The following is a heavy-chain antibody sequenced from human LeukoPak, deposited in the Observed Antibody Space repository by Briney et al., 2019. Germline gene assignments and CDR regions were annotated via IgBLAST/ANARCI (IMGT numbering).Heavy chain of an antibody. CDR2: ISWNSGSI. Sequence: PGRSLRLSCAASGFTFDDYAMHWVRQAPGKGLEWVSGISWNSGSIGYADSVKGRFTISRDNAKNSLYLQMNSLRAEDTALYYCARLKAGSSWYPRNFDYWGQGTLVTVSS. J-gene: IGHJ4*02. CDR1: GFTFDDYA. CDR3: ARLKAGSSWYPRNFDY. D-gene: IGHD6-13*01. V-gene: IGHV3-9*01.